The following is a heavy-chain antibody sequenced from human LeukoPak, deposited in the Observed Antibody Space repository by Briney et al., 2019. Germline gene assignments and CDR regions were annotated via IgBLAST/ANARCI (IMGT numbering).Heavy chain of an antibody. D-gene: IGHD3-3*01. Sequence: SETLSLTCTVSRGSISSYYWSWIRQPPGKGLEWIGYIYYSGSTNYNPSLKSRVTISVDTSKNQFSLKLSSVTAADTAVYYCARTLIFGVVIIFDYWGQGTLVTVSS. CDR1: RGSISSYY. CDR3: ARTLIFGVVIIFDY. V-gene: IGHV4-59*01. CDR2: IYYSGST. J-gene: IGHJ4*02.